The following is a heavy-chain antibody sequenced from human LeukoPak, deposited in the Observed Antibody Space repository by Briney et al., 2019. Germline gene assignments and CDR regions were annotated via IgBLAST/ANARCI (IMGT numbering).Heavy chain of an antibody. Sequence: VQVSCTASGYSFSTVGIRWVRQAPRQGKEWIGWVCSYNGNTNYAQKLKGRVTMTTDTSTSTAYMELRSLRSDDTAVYYCARARFPGGDLYYYYYGMDVWGQGTTVTVSS. J-gene: IGHJ6*02. CDR2: VCSYNGNT. V-gene: IGHV1-18*01. D-gene: IGHD2-21*01. CDR3: ARARFPGGDLYYYYYGMDV. CDR1: GYSFSTVG.